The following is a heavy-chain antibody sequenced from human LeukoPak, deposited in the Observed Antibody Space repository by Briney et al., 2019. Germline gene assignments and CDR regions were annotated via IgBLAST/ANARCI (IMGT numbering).Heavy chain of an antibody. CDR1: GYSFKYYW. CDR3: GRHGLAGCHSGTCFQSFHYYGMDV. CDR2: ILPYDSDT. V-gene: IGHV5-51*01. Sequence: GESLKISCKASGYSFKYYWIGWVRHMPGKGLEWMGIILPYDSDTKYSPSFQGQVTISVDKSTSTAYLQWSGLKASDSAMYYCGRHGLAGCHSGTCFQSFHYYGMDVWGQGTTVTVSS. D-gene: IGHD1-1*01. J-gene: IGHJ6*02.